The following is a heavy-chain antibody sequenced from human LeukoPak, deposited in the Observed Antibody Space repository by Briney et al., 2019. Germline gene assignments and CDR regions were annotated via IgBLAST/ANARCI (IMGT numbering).Heavy chain of an antibody. J-gene: IGHJ3*02. CDR1: GGSISSGSYY. V-gene: IGHV4-61*02. Sequence: PSETLSLTCTVSGGSISSGSYYWSWIRQPAGKGLEWIGRIYTSGSTNYNPSLKSRVTISVDTSKNQFSLKLSSVTAADTAVYYCARYTKGAFDIWGQGTMVTVSS. CDR2: IYTSGST. CDR3: ARYTKGAFDI.